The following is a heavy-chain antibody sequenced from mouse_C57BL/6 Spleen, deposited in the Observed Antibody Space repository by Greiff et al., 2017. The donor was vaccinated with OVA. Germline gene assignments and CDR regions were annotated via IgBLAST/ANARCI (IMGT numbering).Heavy chain of an antibody. Sequence: QVQLQQPGAELVMPGASVKLSCKASGYTFPRYWMHWVKQRPGQGLAWIGEIVPSDSYNNYNQKFKGKSTLTVDKSSSTAYMQLSSLTSEDSAVYYCARWLLLANYFDYWGQGTTLTVSS. CDR2: IVPSDSYN. D-gene: IGHD2-3*01. J-gene: IGHJ2*01. CDR3: ARWLLLANYFDY. V-gene: IGHV1-69*01. CDR1: GYTFPRYW.